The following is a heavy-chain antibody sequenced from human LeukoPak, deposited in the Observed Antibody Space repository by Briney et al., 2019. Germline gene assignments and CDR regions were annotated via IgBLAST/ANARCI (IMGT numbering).Heavy chain of an antibody. Sequence: GRSLRLSCEASGFTFSSYAMHWVRQAPGKGLEWVAVISYDGSNKYYADSVKGRFTISRDNSKNTLYLQMNSLRAEDTAVYYCARQPSPGVVVISWFDPWGQGTLVTVSS. J-gene: IGHJ5*02. V-gene: IGHV3-30-3*01. D-gene: IGHD3-22*01. CDR1: GFTFSSYA. CDR2: ISYDGSNK. CDR3: ARQPSPGVVVISWFDP.